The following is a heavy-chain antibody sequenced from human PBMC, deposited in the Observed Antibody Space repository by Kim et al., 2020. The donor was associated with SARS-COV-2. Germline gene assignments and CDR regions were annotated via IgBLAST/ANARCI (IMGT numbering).Heavy chain of an antibody. V-gene: IGHV3-53*01. CDR3: ARGMGSYAPFDY. J-gene: IGHJ4*02. Sequence: GGSLRLSCAASGFTVISNYMSWVRQAPGKGLEWVSVIYSGGSTYYADSVKGRFTISRDNSKNTLYLQMNSLRAEDTAVYYCARGMGSYAPFDYWGQGTLVTVSS. CDR1: GFTVISNY. D-gene: IGHD1-26*01. CDR2: IYSGGST.